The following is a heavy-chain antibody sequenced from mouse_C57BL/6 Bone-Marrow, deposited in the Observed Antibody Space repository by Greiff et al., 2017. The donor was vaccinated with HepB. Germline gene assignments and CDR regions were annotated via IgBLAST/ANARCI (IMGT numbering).Heavy chain of an antibody. CDR2: ISSGGDYN. CDR1: GFTFSSYA. J-gene: IGHJ3*01. CDR3: TSVGGYVAY. Sequence: EVQGVESGEGLVKPGGSLKLSCAASGFTFSSYAMSWVRQTPGQWLEWVVYISSGGDYNYYADTVKGRFTVSRDNARNTLYLQMRSLKSEDTAMYYCTSVGGYVAYWGQGTLVTVSA. D-gene: IGHD2-2*01. V-gene: IGHV5-9-1*02.